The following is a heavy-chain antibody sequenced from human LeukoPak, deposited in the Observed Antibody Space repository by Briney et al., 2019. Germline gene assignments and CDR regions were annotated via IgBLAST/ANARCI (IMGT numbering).Heavy chain of an antibody. V-gene: IGHV1-24*01. D-gene: IGHD1-14*01. J-gene: IGHJ4*02. CDR2: FEPEDGET. Sequence: GASVKVSCKVSGYTLTEISMHCGRQAPGKGLGGMGRFEPEDGETIYAQKLQGRLPMTEDTSTDTAYVELSSLRPEDTAVYYCETDGYYVGYWGQGTLVTVSS. CDR1: GYTLTEIS. CDR3: ETDGYYVGY.